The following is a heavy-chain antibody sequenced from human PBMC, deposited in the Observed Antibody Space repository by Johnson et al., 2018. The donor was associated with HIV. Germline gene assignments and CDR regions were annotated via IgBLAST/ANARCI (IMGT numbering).Heavy chain of an antibody. Sequence: QVQLVESGGGVVQPGRSLRLSCAASGFTFSNYAMHWVRQAPGKGLEWLSVISYDGSYKYYADSVKGRFTISRDNAKNSLYLQMNSLRVEDTAVYYCAREQATLWFRASGAAFDSWGQGTMVTVSS. CDR1: GFTFSNYA. J-gene: IGHJ3*02. CDR3: AREQATLWFRASGAAFDS. V-gene: IGHV3-30*04. CDR2: ISYDGSYK. D-gene: IGHD3-10*01.